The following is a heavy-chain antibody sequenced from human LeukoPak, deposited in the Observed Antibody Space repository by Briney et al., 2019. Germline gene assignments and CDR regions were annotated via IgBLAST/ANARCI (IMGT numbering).Heavy chain of an antibody. CDR3: ARGGGQQLVGGYYYYYYTDV. J-gene: IGHJ6*03. V-gene: IGHV4-4*07. Sequence: PSETLSLTCTVSGGSISSYYWSWIRQPAGKGLEWIGRIYTSGSTNYNPSLKSRVTISVDKSKNQFSLKLSSVTAADTAVYYCARGGGQQLVGGYYYYYYTDVWGKGTTVTVSS. CDR2: IYTSGST. D-gene: IGHD6-13*01. CDR1: GGSISSYY.